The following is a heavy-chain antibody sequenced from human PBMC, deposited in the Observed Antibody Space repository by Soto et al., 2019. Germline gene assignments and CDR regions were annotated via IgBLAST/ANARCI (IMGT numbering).Heavy chain of an antibody. CDR1: GGSISSYY. V-gene: IGHV4-59*01. D-gene: IGHD3-10*01. CDR2: IYYSGST. Sequence: SETLSLTCTVSGGSISSYYWSWIRQPPGKGLEWIGYIYYSGSTNYNPSLKSRVTISVDTSKNQFSLKLSSVTAADTAAYYCAREVRIYYYGSVEVRDNWFDPWGQGTLVTVSS. CDR3: AREVRIYYYGSVEVRDNWFDP. J-gene: IGHJ5*02.